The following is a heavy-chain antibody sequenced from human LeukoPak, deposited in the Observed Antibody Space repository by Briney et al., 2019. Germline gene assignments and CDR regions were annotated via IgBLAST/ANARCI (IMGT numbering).Heavy chain of an antibody. J-gene: IGHJ1*01. CDR2: ISGSGGST. Sequence: PGGSLRLSCAASGFTFSSYAMSWVRQAPGKGLEWVSAISGSGGSTYYADSVKGRFTISRDNSKNTLYLQMNSLRAEDTAVYYCARESTYYYDSSGYYGEYFQHWGQGTLVTVSS. CDR1: GFTFSSYA. D-gene: IGHD3-22*01. V-gene: IGHV3-23*01. CDR3: ARESTYYYDSSGYYGEYFQH.